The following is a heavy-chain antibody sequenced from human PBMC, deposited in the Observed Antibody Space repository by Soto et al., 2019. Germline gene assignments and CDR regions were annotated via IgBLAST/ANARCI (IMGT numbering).Heavy chain of an antibody. CDR1: GGSISSGGYY. J-gene: IGHJ5*02. CDR3: AIGPVVVPAADSGANWLDP. Sequence: SETLSLTCTVSGGSISSGGYYWSWIRQHPGKGLEWIGYIYYSGSTYYNPSLKSRVTISVDTSKNQFSLKLSSVTAADTAVYYCAIGPVVVPAADSGANWLDPWGRGTLVTVSS. D-gene: IGHD2-2*01. V-gene: IGHV4-31*03. CDR2: IYYSGST.